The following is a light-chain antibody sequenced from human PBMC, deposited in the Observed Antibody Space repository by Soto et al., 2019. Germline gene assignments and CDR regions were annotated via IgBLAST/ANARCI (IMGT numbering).Light chain of an antibody. Sequence: EIVLTQSPGTLSLSPGERATLSCRASQSVSRSYLAWYQQKPGQAPRLLIYGASSRATGIPDRFSGSGSGTDFTLTISRLEPEEFAVYYCQQYGSSPWTFGQGTKVEI. V-gene: IGKV3-20*01. J-gene: IGKJ1*01. CDR3: QQYGSSPWT. CDR1: QSVSRSY. CDR2: GAS.